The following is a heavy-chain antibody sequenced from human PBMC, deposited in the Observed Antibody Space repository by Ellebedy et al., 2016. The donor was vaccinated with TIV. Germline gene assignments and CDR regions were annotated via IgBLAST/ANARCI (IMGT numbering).Heavy chain of an antibody. V-gene: IGHV4-39*01. CDR2: IYYSGST. CDR3: AGGYFAMDV. Sequence: MPSETLSLTCTVSGGSIISSSYYWGWIRQTPGKDLEWIGSIYYSGSTSYNPSLKSRVTISVDTSKNQFSLKLTSVTAADTAVYYCAGGYFAMDVWGQGTTVTVSS. CDR1: GGSIISSSYY. D-gene: IGHD1-26*01. J-gene: IGHJ6*02.